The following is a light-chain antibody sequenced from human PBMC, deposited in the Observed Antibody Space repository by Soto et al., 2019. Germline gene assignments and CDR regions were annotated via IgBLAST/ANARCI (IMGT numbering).Light chain of an antibody. J-gene: IGKJ4*01. V-gene: IGKV3-11*01. CDR2: DAS. CDR3: QQRINLPST. CDR1: QSVSGY. Sequence: EIVLTQSPATLSLSPGNRATLSCRASQSVSGYFAWYQQKPGQAPRLLIYDASNRATGIPARFSGRGSGTDFTLTITSLEPEDFAVYYCQQRINLPSTVCGGTKVEI.